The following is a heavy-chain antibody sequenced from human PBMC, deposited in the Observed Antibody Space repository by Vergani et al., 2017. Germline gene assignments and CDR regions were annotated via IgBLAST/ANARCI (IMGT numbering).Heavy chain of an antibody. V-gene: IGHV4-59*01. CDR2: IYYSGST. CDR3: ARVRPDSKQQLVRWWFAP. J-gene: IGHJ5*02. CDR1: GGSISSYY. D-gene: IGHD6-13*01. Sequence: QVQLQESGPGLVKPSETLSLTCTVSGGSISSYYWSWIRQPPGKGLEWIGYIYYSGSTNYNPSLKSRVTISVDTSKNQFSLKLSSVTAADTAVYYCARVRPDSKQQLVRWWFAPWGQGTLVTVSS.